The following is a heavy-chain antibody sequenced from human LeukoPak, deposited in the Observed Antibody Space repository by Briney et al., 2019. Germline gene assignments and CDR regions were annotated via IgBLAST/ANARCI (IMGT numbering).Heavy chain of an antibody. CDR1: GGSFSGYC. V-gene: IGHV4-34*01. Sequence: TSETLSLTCAVYGGSFSGYCWSWVRQPPGKGLEWIGEINHSGSTNYNPSLKSRVTISVDTSKNQFSLRLSSVTAADTAVYYCARGLVGDNILNWGQGTLVTVSS. D-gene: IGHD2-21*01. CDR3: ARGLVGDNILN. J-gene: IGHJ4*02. CDR2: INHSGST.